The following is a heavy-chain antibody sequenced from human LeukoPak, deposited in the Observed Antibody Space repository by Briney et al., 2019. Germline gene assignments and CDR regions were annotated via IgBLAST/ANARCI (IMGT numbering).Heavy chain of an antibody. CDR2: INPNSGGT. CDR3: ARAEDYGDYVGAFDI. J-gene: IGHJ3*02. Sequence: ASVKVSCKASGYTFTGYYMHWVRQAPGQGLEWMGWINPNSGGTNYAQKFQGRVTMTRDTSISTAYMELSRLRSDDTAVYYCARAEDYGDYVGAFDIWGQGTMVTVSS. V-gene: IGHV1-2*02. D-gene: IGHD4-17*01. CDR1: GYTFTGYY.